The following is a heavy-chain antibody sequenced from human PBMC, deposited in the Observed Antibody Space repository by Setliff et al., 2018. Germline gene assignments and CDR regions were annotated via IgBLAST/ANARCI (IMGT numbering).Heavy chain of an antibody. D-gene: IGHD3-22*01. CDR2: INPNSGGT. CDR1: GYTFTGYY. Sequence: AAVKVSCKASGYTFTGYYMHWVRQAPGQGLEWMGWINPNSGGTNYAQKFQGWVTMTRDTSISTAYMEQSRLRSDDTSVYYCARRRYYYDSSFYRWGGFYFDYWGQGTLVTVSS. V-gene: IGHV1-2*04. CDR3: ARRRYYYDSSFYRWGGFYFDY. J-gene: IGHJ4*02.